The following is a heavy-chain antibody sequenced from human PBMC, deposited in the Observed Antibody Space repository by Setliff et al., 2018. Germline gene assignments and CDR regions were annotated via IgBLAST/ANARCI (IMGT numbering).Heavy chain of an antibody. CDR1: GYTSTTNA. CDR3: LRLVRYCTKIACQATSGDEV. D-gene: IGHD2-8*01. CDR2: ITAGYGDT. J-gene: IGHJ4*02. V-gene: IGHV1-3*01. Sequence: ASVKVSCKASGYTSTTNALHWVRQAPGQRLEWMGWITAGYGDTKYSQKFQGRVTITRETSASTAYMELRSLRADDTAVYYCLRLVRYCTKIACQATSGDEVWGLGTLVTAPQ.